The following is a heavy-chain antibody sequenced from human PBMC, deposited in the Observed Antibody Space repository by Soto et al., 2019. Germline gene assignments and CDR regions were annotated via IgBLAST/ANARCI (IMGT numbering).Heavy chain of an antibody. V-gene: IGHV3-33*01. CDR1: GFTFSSYG. J-gene: IGHJ5*02. D-gene: IGHD3-3*01. CDR2: IWYDGSNK. CDR3: ARGKGDFWSGYYNNWFDP. Sequence: LRLSCAASGFTFSSYGMHWVRQAPGKGLEWVAVIWYDGSNKNYADSVKGRFTISRDNSKNTLYLQMNSLRAEDTAVFYCARGKGDFWSGYYNNWFDPWGQGTLVTVSS.